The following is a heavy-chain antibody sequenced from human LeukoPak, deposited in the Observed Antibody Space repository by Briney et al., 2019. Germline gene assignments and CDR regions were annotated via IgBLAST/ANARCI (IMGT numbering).Heavy chain of an antibody. J-gene: IGHJ4*02. CDR2: IHHSGDT. D-gene: IGHD3-16*02. Sequence: SETLSLTCAVSGGSISGDSWWSWVRQSPGKGLEWIGEIHHSGDTDYNSSLKSRVTISLDKSKTQFSLTLNSVTAADTAVYYCARVAWIPIGGVIVTAFDYWGQGTLVTVSS. V-gene: IGHV4-4*02. CDR1: GGSISGDSW. CDR3: ARVAWIPIGGVIVTAFDY.